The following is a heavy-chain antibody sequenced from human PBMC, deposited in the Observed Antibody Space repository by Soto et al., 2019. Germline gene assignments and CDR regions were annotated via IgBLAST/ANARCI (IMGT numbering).Heavy chain of an antibody. V-gene: IGHV5-10-1*01. J-gene: IGHJ4*02. CDR2: IDPSDSQT. CDR1: GYSFAGYW. Sequence: ISCKGSGYSFAGYWITWVRQKPGKGLEWMGRIDPSDSQTYYSPSFRGHVTISVTKSITTVFLQWSSLRASDTAMYYCARQIYDSDTGPNFQYYFDSWGQGTPVTVSS. CDR3: ARQIYDSDTGPNFQYYFDS. D-gene: IGHD3-22*01.